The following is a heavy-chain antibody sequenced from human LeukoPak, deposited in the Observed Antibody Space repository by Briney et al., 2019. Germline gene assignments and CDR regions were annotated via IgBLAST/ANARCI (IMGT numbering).Heavy chain of an antibody. CDR3: AKDGDYGLYY. Sequence: PGGSLRLSCAASGFTFSSYGMHWVRQAPGKGLEWVAVISYDGSNKYYADSVKGRFTISRDNSKNTLYLQMNSQRAEDTAVYYCAKDGDYGLYYWGQGTLVTVSS. CDR1: GFTFSSYG. J-gene: IGHJ4*02. CDR2: ISYDGSNK. V-gene: IGHV3-30*18. D-gene: IGHD4-17*01.